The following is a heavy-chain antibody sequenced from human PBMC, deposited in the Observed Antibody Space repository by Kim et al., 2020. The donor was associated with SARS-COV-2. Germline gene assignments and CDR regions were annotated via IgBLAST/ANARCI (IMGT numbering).Heavy chain of an antibody. V-gene: IGHV3-23*01. J-gene: IGHJ6*02. CDR2: ISGSGGST. CDR3: AKPVGYCSGGSCSLRYYYYYGMDV. CDR1: GFTFSSYA. D-gene: IGHD2-15*01. Sequence: GGSLRLSCAASGFTFSSYAMSWVRQAPGKGLEWVSAISGSGGSTYYADSVKGRFTISRDNSKNTLYLQMNSLRAEDTAVYFCAKPVGYCSGGSCSLRYYYYYGMDVWGQGTTVTVSS.